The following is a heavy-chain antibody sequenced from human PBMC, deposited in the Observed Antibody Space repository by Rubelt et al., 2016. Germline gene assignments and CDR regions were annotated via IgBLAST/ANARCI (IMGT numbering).Heavy chain of an antibody. Sequence: QVQLVQSGAEVKKPGASVTVSCKASGYTFTSYGISWVRQAPGQGLEWMGWISAYNGNTNSAQKRRGRVTMTTATATSTAYMELRSLGSDDTAVYYCARRDGYNWDDAFDIWGQGTMVTVSS. CDR3: ARRDGYNWDDAFDI. D-gene: IGHD5-24*01. CDR1: GYTFTSYG. CDR2: ISAYNGNT. J-gene: IGHJ3*02. V-gene: IGHV1-18*01.